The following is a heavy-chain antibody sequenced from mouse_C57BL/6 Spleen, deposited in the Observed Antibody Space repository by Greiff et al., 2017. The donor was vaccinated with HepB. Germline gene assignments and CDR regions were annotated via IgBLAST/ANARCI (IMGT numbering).Heavy chain of an antibody. Sequence: EVQLQQSGPELVKPGASVKMSCKASGYTFTDYNMHWVKQSHGKSLEWIGYINPNNGGTSYNQKFKGKATLTVNKSSSTAYMELRSLTSEDSAVYYCARETLITSVKYYFDYWGQGTTLTVSS. D-gene: IGHD1-1*01. CDR3: ARETLITSVKYYFDY. CDR1: GYTFTDYN. V-gene: IGHV1-22*01. CDR2: INPNNGGT. J-gene: IGHJ2*01.